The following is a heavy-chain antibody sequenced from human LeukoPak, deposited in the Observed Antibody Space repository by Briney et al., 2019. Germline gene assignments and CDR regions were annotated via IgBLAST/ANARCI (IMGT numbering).Heavy chain of an antibody. CDR1: GFTFSSYA. Sequence: TGGSLRLSCAASGFTFSSYAMTWVRQAPGKGLEWVSVIYSGGSTYYADSVKGRFTISRHNSKNTLYLQMNSLRAEDTAVYYCAREHIVVVPAATTYYYYGMDVWGQGTTVTVSS. CDR2: IYSGGST. CDR3: AREHIVVVPAATTYYYYGMDV. D-gene: IGHD2-2*01. J-gene: IGHJ6*02. V-gene: IGHV3-53*04.